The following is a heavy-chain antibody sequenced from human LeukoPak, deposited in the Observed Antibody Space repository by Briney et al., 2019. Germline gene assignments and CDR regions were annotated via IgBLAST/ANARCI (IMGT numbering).Heavy chain of an antibody. D-gene: IGHD1-26*01. Sequence: ASVKVSCKASGYTFTGYYMHWVRQAPGQGLEWMGRINPNSGGTNYAQKFQGRVTMTRDTSISTAYMELSRLRSDDTAVYYCAREKWELLALDYWGQETLVTVSS. CDR1: GYTFTGYY. CDR3: AREKWELLALDY. CDR2: INPNSGGT. J-gene: IGHJ4*02. V-gene: IGHV1-2*06.